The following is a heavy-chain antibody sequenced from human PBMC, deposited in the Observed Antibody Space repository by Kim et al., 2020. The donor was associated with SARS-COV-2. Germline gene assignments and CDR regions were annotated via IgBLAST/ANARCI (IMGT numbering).Heavy chain of an antibody. J-gene: IGHJ4*02. CDR1: GFTFDDYA. D-gene: IGHD1-26*01. CDR3: AKGQWELLHIPFDY. CDR2: ISWNSGSI. V-gene: IGHV3-9*01. Sequence: GGSLRLSCAASGFTFDDYAMHWVRQAPGKGLEWVSGISWNSGSIGYADSVKGRFTISRDNAKNSLYLQMNSLRAEDTALYYCAKGQWELLHIPFDYWGQGTLVTVSS.